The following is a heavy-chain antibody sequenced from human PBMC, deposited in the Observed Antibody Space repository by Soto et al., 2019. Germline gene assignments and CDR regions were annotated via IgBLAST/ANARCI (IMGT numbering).Heavy chain of an antibody. V-gene: IGHV3-66*01. CDR1: GLTVSSAY. J-gene: IGHJ4*02. Sequence: EVQLVESGGGLVQPGGSLRLSCAASGLTVSSAYMTWVRQAPGKGLEWVSLIYSDGGTQYADSVKGRFTITRDKYKNPHYLQVNILTIDDTAIYYYARGYCSDTNCYANFLAPGGQGTMFPVST. CDR3: ARGYCSDTNCYANFLAP. D-gene: IGHD2-2*01. CDR2: IYSDGGT.